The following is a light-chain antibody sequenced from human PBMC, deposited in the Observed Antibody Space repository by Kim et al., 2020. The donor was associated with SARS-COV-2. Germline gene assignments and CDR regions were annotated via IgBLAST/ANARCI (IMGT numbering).Light chain of an antibody. CDR3: QSFDNNIWV. Sequence: GETVTSTRTGDTGSIDTNYVQWYQQRTGSAPTTVISEYNQRPSGVPDRFSVSIDTSSDSASLLISRLETEDEADYFCQSFDNNIWVFGGGTKLTVL. V-gene: IGLV6-57*02. CDR2: EYN. CDR1: TGSIDTNY. J-gene: IGLJ3*02.